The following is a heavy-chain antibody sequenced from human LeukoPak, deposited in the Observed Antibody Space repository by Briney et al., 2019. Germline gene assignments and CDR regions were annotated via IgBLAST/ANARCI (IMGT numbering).Heavy chain of an antibody. CDR1: GFTVSSNY. D-gene: IGHD3-3*01. V-gene: IGHV3-66*01. CDR2: IYSGGST. Sequence: GGSLRLSCAASGFTVSSNYMSWVRQAPGKGLEWVSLIYSGGSTYYADSVKGRFTTFRDSSKNTLYLQMNNLRAEDTAVYYCAARIWSAYYTFDCWGQGTLVTVSS. CDR3: AARIWSAYYTFDC. J-gene: IGHJ4*02.